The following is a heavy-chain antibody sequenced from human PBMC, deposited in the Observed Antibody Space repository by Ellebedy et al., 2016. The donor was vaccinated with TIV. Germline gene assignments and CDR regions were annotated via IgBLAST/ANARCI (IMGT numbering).Heavy chain of an antibody. J-gene: IGHJ5*02. CDR3: ARTGDSSGWGFDPTP. CDR1: GYTFTSYG. V-gene: IGHV1-18*04. Sequence: AASVKVSCKASGYTFTSYGISWVRQAPGQGLEWMGWISAYNGNTNYAQKLQGRVTMTTDTSTSTAYMELRSLRSDDTAVYYCARTGDSSGWGFDPTPWGQGTLVTVSS. D-gene: IGHD3-22*01. CDR2: ISAYNGNT.